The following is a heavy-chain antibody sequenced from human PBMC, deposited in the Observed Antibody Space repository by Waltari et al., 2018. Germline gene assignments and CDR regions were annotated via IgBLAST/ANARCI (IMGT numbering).Heavy chain of an antibody. CDR3: ARDRTPLDY. CDR1: GYTFTTYS. Sequence: QVQLVQSGAELKKPGASVKVSCEASGYTFTTYSVTWVRQAPGQGLEWMGWISPHIGNTRYAEKFRGRVTMTADTSTSTVYMELNSLIYDDTAIYYCARDRTPLDYWGQGTLVTVSS. CDR2: ISPHIGNT. J-gene: IGHJ4*02. V-gene: IGHV1-18*01.